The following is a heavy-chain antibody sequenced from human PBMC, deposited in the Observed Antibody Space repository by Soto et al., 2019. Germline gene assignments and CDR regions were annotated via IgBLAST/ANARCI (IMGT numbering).Heavy chain of an antibody. CDR1: GFTFTTYG. D-gene: IGHD3-10*01. V-gene: IGHV1-18*01. CDR2: ISAYNGNT. Sequence: QVQLVQSGAEVKKPGASVKVSCKASGFTFTTYGFTWVRQAPGQGLEWMGWISAYNGNTNYAQKFQGRVTMTTDTSTSTVYLELRSLTSDDTTVYYCARGGRDGMDVWGQGTTVTLSS. J-gene: IGHJ6*02. CDR3: ARGGRDGMDV.